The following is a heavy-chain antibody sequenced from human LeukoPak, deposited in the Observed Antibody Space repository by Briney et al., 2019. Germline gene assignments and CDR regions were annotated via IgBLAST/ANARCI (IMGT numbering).Heavy chain of an antibody. CDR1: GGSISSYY. D-gene: IGHD3-10*01. Sequence: SETLSLTCTVSGGSISSYYWSWIRQPPGEGLEWIGYIYYSGSTSYKPSLKSRVTISVDTSKNQFSLKLRSVTAADTAVYYCARELQWWVTMVRGSYYDYWGQGTLVTVSS. CDR2: IYYSGST. CDR3: ARELQWWVTMVRGSYYDY. V-gene: IGHV4-59*01. J-gene: IGHJ4*02.